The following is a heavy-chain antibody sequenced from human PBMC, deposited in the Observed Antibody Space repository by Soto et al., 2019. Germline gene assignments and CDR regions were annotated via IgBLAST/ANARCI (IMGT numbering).Heavy chain of an antibody. V-gene: IGHV4-4*07. CDR3: ARDRYYDSSGSIRGVWFDP. J-gene: IGHJ5*02. Sequence: QVQLQESGPGLVKPSETLSLTCTVSGGSISSYYWSWIRQPAGKGLEWIGRIYTSGSTNYNPSLKSRVTMSVDTSKNQFSLKLSSVTAADTAVYYCARDRYYDSSGSIRGVWFDPWGQGTLLTVSS. D-gene: IGHD3-22*01. CDR2: IYTSGST. CDR1: GGSISSYY.